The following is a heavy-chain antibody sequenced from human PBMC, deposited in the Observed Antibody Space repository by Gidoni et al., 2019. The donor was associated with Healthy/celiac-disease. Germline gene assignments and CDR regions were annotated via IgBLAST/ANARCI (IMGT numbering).Heavy chain of an antibody. CDR3: AKDWSHAIYDYIWGSYRQDY. V-gene: IGHV3-23*01. Sequence: EVQLLESGGGLVQPGGSLRLSCAASGFTFSSYAMSWVRQAPGKGLEWVSAISGSGGSTYYADSVKGRFTISRDNSKNTLYLQMNSLRAEDTAVYYCAKDWSHAIYDYIWGSYRQDYWGQGTLVTVSS. CDR1: GFTFSSYA. D-gene: IGHD3-16*02. CDR2: ISGSGGST. J-gene: IGHJ4*02.